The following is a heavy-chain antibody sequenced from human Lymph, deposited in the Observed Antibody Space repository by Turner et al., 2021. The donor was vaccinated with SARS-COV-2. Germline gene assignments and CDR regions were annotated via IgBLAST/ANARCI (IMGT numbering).Heavy chain of an antibody. CDR2: MNPNSGNT. V-gene: IGHV1-8*01. CDR3: ARAAQLTVWFDP. CDR1: GYTFTSYD. Sequence: QVQLVQSGAELKKPGAAVTVSCKASGYTFTSYDINWVRQATGQGLEWMGWMNPNSGNTGYAQKCQGRVNRTRNTSISTAYMELSSLRSEDTAVYYCARAAQLTVWFDPWGQGTLVTVSS. J-gene: IGHJ5*02. D-gene: IGHD3-9*01.